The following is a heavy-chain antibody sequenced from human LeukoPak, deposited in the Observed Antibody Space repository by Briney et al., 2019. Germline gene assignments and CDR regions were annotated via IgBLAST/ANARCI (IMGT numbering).Heavy chain of an antibody. CDR1: GYTFTGHY. Sequence: ASVKVSCKASGYTFTGHYMRWVRQAPGQGLEWMGWINPNRGGTNYAQKFQGRVTMTRDTSISTAYMELSRLRSDDTAVYYCASGRFGSRIVFDYWGQGTLVTVSS. J-gene: IGHJ4*02. D-gene: IGHD6-13*01. CDR3: ASGRFGSRIVFDY. V-gene: IGHV1-2*02. CDR2: INPNRGGT.